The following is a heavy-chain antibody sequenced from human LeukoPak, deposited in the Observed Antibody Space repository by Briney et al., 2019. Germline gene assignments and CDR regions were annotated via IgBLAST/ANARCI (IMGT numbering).Heavy chain of an antibody. V-gene: IGHV3-11*01. D-gene: IGHD1-1*01. CDR3: AGDGYNYFDF. CDR1: GFTFRNYY. J-gene: IGHJ4*02. CDR2: ISSNGNTV. Sequence: GGSLRLSCAASGFTFRNYYMIWIRQAPGKGLEWLSYISSNGNTVYYADSVRGRFTVSRDNVKNSLFVEMNSLRVEDTAVYYCAGDGYNYFDFWGQGTLVTVSS.